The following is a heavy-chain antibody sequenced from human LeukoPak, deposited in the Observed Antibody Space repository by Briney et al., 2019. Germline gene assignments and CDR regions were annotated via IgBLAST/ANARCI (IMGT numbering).Heavy chain of an antibody. J-gene: IGHJ5*02. CDR1: GYTFTSYD. CDR2: MNPNSGNT. D-gene: IGHD3-10*01. Sequence: ASVKVSCKASGYTFTSYDINWVRQATGQGLEWLGWMNPNSGNTGYAQKFQGRVTITRNTSISTAYMELSSLRSEDTAVYYCARAPRITMVRGVIYWFDPWGQGTLVTVSS. CDR3: ARAPRITMVRGVIYWFDP. V-gene: IGHV1-8*03.